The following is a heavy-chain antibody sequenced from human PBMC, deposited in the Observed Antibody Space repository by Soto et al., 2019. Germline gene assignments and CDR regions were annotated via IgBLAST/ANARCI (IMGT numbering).Heavy chain of an antibody. Sequence: EVQLVESGGGLVKPGGSLRLSCAGSGFTFSNAWMSWVRQAPGKRLEWVGGIKSKTHGGTTDYAAPVKGRFTISGDDTRHTLCLQRNSAKTEGTAVYYCTTAFSAITHYYYYVGVWGKGSTVNVSS. CDR3: TTAFSAITHYYYYVGV. D-gene: IGHD5-12*01. CDR1: GFTFSNAW. V-gene: IGHV3-15*01. J-gene: IGHJ6*03. CDR2: IKSKTHGGTT.